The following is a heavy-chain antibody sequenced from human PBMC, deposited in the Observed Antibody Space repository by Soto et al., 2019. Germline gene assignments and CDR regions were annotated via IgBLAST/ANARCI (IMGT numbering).Heavy chain of an antibody. V-gene: IGHV1-69*13. J-gene: IGHJ6*02. CDR3: AREGSDHRLGYYYGMDV. D-gene: IGHD3-16*01. Sequence: GASVKVSCKASGRTFSSYAISWVRQAPGQGLEWMGGIIPIFGTANYAQKFQGRVTITADESTSTAYMELSSLRSEDTAVYYCAREGSDHRLGYYYGMDVWGQGTTVTVS. CDR2: IIPIFGTA. CDR1: GRTFSSYA.